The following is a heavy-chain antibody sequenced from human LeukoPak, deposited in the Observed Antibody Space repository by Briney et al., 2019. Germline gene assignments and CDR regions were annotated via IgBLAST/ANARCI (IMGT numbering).Heavy chain of an antibody. V-gene: IGHV3-21*04. Sequence: GGSLRLSCVASGFTFSTYSMNWVRQAPGKGLEWVSSISSSSSYIDYADSVKGRFTISRDNAKNSLYLQMNSLRAEDTAVYYCAREGTSGTHLNWFDPWGQGTLVTVSS. CDR2: ISSSSSYI. J-gene: IGHJ5*02. CDR3: AREGTSGTHLNWFDP. D-gene: IGHD1-1*01. CDR1: GFTFSTYS.